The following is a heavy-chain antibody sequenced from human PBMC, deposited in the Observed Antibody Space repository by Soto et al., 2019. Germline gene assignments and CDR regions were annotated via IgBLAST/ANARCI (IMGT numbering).Heavy chain of an antibody. CDR3: ARGYRTSWYWFDL. D-gene: IGHD6-13*01. CDR1: GGSVSGGTHY. Sequence: QAQLQESGPGPVKPSETLSLTCTVSGGSVSGGTHYWSWIRQPPGKGLEWIGYIYNSGSTNYNPPLNSRVTISVDTSKNQFSLKLSSVTAADTAVYYCARGYRTSWYWFDLWGRGTLVTVSS. V-gene: IGHV4-61*01. CDR2: IYNSGST. J-gene: IGHJ2*01.